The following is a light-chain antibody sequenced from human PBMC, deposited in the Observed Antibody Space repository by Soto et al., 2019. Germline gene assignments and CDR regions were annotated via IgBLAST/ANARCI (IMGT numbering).Light chain of an antibody. CDR2: EVS. CDR1: SSDVGDYNY. CDR3: TSYAGSNNWV. V-gene: IGLV2-11*01. Sequence: QSALTQPRSVSGSPGQSVTISCTETSSDVGDYNYVSWYQQHPGKAPKLMIYEVSKRPSGVPDRFSGSKSGNTASLTVSGLQAEEDADYYCTSYAGSNNWVFGEGTKLTVL. J-gene: IGLJ3*02.